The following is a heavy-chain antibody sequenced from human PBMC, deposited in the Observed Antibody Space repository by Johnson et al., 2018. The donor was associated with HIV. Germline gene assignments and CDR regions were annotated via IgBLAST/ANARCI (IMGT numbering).Heavy chain of an antibody. CDR1: GFTFSNYG. J-gene: IGHJ3*02. CDR2: IRCDGSKK. V-gene: IGHV3-30*02. D-gene: IGHD3-3*01. Sequence: QEQLVESGGGVVQPGGSLRLSCAASGFTFSNYGMHWVRQAPGKGLAWVAFIRCDGSKKYYVDSVKGRLTISRDNAKNSLYLQMNSLRAEDTAVYYCASGVVTLSFDIWGQGTMVTVSS. CDR3: ASGVVTLSFDI.